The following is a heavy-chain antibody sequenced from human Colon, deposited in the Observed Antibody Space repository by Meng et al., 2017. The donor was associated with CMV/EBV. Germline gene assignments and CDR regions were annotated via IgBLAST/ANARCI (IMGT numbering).Heavy chain of an antibody. CDR2: IDPSDSYT. V-gene: IGHV5-10-1*01. Sequence: QLVQSGGEVTKPGASVKVSCKASGYNFISYYIHWVRQAPGQGLEWMGMIDPSDSYTNYSPSFQGHVTISADKSITTAYLQWNSLRASDTAMYYCATEIIKYYNDTGPYSSDYWGQGTLVTVSS. J-gene: IGHJ4*02. D-gene: IGHD3-22*01. CDR3: ATEIIKYYNDTGPYSSDY. CDR1: GYNFISYY.